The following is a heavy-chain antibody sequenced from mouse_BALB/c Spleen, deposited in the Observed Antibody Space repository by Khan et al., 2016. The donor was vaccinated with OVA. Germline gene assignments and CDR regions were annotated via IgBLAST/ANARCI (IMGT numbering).Heavy chain of an antibody. CDR3: GRGNYYGSSYWFGY. CDR1: GYTFSTYW. CDR2: ILPGSGRT. D-gene: IGHD1-1*01. Sequence: QVQLKESGAELMKPGASVKISCKATGYTFSTYWIAWVKQRPGHGLEWIAEILPGSGRTNYNEKFKGKATFTADTSSNTAFMQLSSLTSEDSAVYYCGRGNYYGSSYWFGYWGQGTLVTVSA. V-gene: IGHV1-9*01. J-gene: IGHJ3*01.